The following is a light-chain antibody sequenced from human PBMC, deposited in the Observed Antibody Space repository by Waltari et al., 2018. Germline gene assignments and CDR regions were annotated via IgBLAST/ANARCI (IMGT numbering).Light chain of an antibody. J-gene: IGLJ2*01. V-gene: IGLV2-14*01. CDR3: SSYTSSSTVV. CDR2: EVS. CDR1: SREGGRSNY. Sequence: QSVLTQPASVSGSPGRSITISCTGTSREGGRSNYVALYQQHPGKPPKLMIYEVSNRPSGVSHRFSGSKSGTTASLTISGLHAESEADYYCSSYTSSSTVVFGGVTKLTVL.